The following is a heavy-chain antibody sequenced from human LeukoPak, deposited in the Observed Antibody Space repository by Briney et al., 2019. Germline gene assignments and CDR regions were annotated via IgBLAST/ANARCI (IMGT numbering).Heavy chain of an antibody. J-gene: IGHJ6*03. CDR3: ARVGYRYVINDWSRTGLGAYPTKYYYHMDV. CDR1: GGSFSDYY. CDR2: INPRGST. V-gene: IGHV4-34*01. Sequence: PSETLSLTCAVYGGSFSDYYWSWIRQPPGQGLEWIGEINPRGSTNYSPSLKSRVTISVDTSKKQFSLKLSSVAAAATAVYFCARVGYRYVINDWSRTGLGAYPTKYYYHMDVWDKGTTVTVSS. D-gene: IGHD5-18*01.